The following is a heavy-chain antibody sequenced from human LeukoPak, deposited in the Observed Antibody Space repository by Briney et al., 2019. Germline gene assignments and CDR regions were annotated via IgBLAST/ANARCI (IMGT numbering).Heavy chain of an antibody. CDR2: IYYSGST. Sequence: SETLSLTCTVSGGSISSYYWSWIRQPPGKGLEWIGYIYYSGSTNYNPSLKSRVTISVDTSKNQFSLKLSSVTAADTAVYYCARVYRYDWGALDIWGQGTMVTVSS. V-gene: IGHV4-59*01. D-gene: IGHD3-16*01. CDR1: GGSISSYY. CDR3: ARVYRYDWGALDI. J-gene: IGHJ3*02.